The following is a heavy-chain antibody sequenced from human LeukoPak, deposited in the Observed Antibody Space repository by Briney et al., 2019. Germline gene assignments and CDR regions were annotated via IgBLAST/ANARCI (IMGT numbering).Heavy chain of an antibody. D-gene: IGHD5-24*01. CDR1: GFTFSDYA. Sequence: GGSLRLSCAASGFTFSDYAMSWVRQAPGKGLEWVSTISGSGGSTYSADSVKGRFTISRDNSRNTLYLQMNSLRAEDTAIYYCAKGGPQFFDYWGQGTLVTVSS. V-gene: IGHV3-23*01. J-gene: IGHJ4*02. CDR3: AKGGPQFFDY. CDR2: ISGSGGST.